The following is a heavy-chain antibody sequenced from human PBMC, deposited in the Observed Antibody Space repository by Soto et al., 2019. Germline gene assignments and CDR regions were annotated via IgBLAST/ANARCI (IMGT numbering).Heavy chain of an antibody. V-gene: IGHV1-18*01. CDR1: GYTFSGYS. J-gene: IGHJ5*02. D-gene: IGHD3-22*01. Sequence: ASVKVSCKASGYTFSGYSISWARRAPGQGLEWMGWIVTYNGNTQSAQNLQGRVTMTTDTSTSTAYMELRSLRSDDTAVYYCAGWGGCRGYYNLYSWFDPWRQG. CDR2: IVTYNGNT. CDR3: AGWGGCRGYYNLYSWFDP.